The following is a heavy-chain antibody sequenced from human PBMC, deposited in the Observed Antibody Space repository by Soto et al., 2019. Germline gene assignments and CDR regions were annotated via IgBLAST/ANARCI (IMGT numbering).Heavy chain of an antibody. Sequence: PWGPLSLSCSASEFTFRNYALSWVRQGPGQGLEWVSAIGASVAVTHYSDSVKGRFTISRDNSKNTVYVQMNSLRAEDTGVYSCAKSGLLSATSGGWCEWLGPRGQGPAVTV. V-gene: IGHV3-23*01. J-gene: IGHJ5*02. CDR1: EFTFRNYA. CDR2: IGASVAVT. CDR3: AKSGLLSATSGGWCEWLGP. D-gene: IGHD2-21*01.